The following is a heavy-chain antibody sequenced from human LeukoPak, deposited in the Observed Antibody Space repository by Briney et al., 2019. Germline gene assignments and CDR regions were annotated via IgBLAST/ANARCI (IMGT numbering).Heavy chain of an antibody. Sequence: ASVKVSCKASGGTFSSYAISWVRQAPGQGLEWMGWISAYNGNTNYAQKLQGRVTMTTDTSTSTAYMELRSLRSDDTAVYYCARGENVVVVAGTLYYWGQGTLVTVSS. CDR3: ARGENVVVVAGTLYY. D-gene: IGHD2-15*01. V-gene: IGHV1-18*01. J-gene: IGHJ4*02. CDR1: GGTFSSYA. CDR2: ISAYNGNT.